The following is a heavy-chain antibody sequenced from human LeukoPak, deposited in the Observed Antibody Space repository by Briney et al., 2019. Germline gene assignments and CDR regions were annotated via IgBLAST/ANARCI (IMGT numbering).Heavy chain of an antibody. CDR1: GGSISSYY. V-gene: IGHV4-59*01. Sequence: SETLSLTCTVSGGSISSYYWSWIRQPPGRGLEWIGYINYSGSTNYNPSLKSRVTISVDRSKNQFSLKLRSVTAADTAVYYCARYRPSESRSGEVTSLDYWGQGTLVTVSS. J-gene: IGHJ4*02. D-gene: IGHD3-3*01. CDR3: ARYRPSESRSGEVTSLDY. CDR2: INYSGST.